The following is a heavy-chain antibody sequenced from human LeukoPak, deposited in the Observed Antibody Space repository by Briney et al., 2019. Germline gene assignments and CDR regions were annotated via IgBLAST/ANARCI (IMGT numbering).Heavy chain of an antibody. V-gene: IGHV3-30*18. CDR3: AKDESPGDPRGWFDP. J-gene: IGHJ5*02. CDR1: GFTFSSYG. D-gene: IGHD1-14*01. CDR2: ISYDGSNK. Sequence: GRSLRLSCAASGFTFSSYGMHWVRQAPGKGLEWVAVISYDGSNKYNADSVKGRFTISRDNSKNTLYLQMNSLRAEDTAVYYCAKDESPGDPRGWFDPWGQGTLVTVSS.